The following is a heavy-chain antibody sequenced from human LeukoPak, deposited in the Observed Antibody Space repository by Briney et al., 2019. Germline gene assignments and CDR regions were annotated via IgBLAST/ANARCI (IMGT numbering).Heavy chain of an antibody. Sequence: PSETLSLTCTVSGGSISSGGYYWSWIRQPPGKGLEWIGYIYHSGSTYYNPSLKSRVTISVDRSKNQFSLKLSSVTAADTAVYYCAGARSGSQHSDYWGQGTLVTVSS. V-gene: IGHV4-30-2*01. CDR2: IYHSGST. CDR1: GGSISSGGYY. J-gene: IGHJ4*02. D-gene: IGHD1-26*01. CDR3: AGARSGSQHSDY.